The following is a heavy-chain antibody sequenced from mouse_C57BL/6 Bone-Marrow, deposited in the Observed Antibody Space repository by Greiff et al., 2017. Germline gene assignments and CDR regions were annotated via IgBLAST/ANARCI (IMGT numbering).Heavy chain of an antibody. CDR2: ISNLAYSI. J-gene: IGHJ4*01. D-gene: IGHD1-1*01. Sequence: DVMLVESGGGLVQPGGSLKLSCAASGFTFSDYGMAWVRQAPRKGPAWVAFISNLAYSIYYADTVTGRFTISRENAKNTLYLEMSSLRSEDTAMYYCARQGGSSYYAMDYWGQGTSVTVSS. CDR1: GFTFSDYG. V-gene: IGHV5-15*01. CDR3: ARQGGSSYYAMDY.